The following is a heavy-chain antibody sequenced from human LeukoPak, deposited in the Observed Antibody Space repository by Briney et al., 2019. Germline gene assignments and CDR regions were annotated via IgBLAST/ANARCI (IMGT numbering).Heavy chain of an antibody. CDR2: IGTAGDT. J-gene: IGHJ4*02. CDR3: ARVEYDSSGYYFSH. V-gene: IGHV3-13*01. CDR1: GFTFSSYD. Sequence: GGSLRLSCAASGFTFSSYDMHWVRQATGKGLEWVSAIGTAGDTYYPGSVKGRFTISRENAKNSLYLQMNSLRAGDTAVYYCARVEYDSSGYYFSHWGQGTLVTVSS. D-gene: IGHD3-22*01.